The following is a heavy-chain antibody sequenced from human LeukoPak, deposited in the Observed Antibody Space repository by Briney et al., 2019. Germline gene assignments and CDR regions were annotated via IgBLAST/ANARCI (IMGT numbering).Heavy chain of an antibody. CDR1: GFDFSNQA. Sequence: GGSLRLSCAASGFDFSNQAMNWVRQAPGKGLEWVSSISSSSSYIYYADSVKGRFTISRDNAKNSLYLQMNSLRAEDTAVYYCARSSSTSVIGGYFDLWGRGTLVTVSS. CDR3: ARSSSTSVIGGYFDL. V-gene: IGHV3-21*01. CDR2: ISSSSSYI. J-gene: IGHJ2*01. D-gene: IGHD2-2*01.